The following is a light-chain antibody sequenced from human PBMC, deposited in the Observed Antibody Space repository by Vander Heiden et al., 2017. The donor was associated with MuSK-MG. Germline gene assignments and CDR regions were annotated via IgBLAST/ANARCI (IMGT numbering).Light chain of an antibody. V-gene: IGKV3-11*01. CDR3: QQRSNWPRLT. CDR2: DAS. CDR1: QSVGKY. J-gene: IGKJ4*01. Sequence: EIVLTQSPATLSLSPGERATLSCRASQSVGKYLAWYQQKSGQAPRLLIYDASNRAAGIPARFSGSGYGTDFTLTISSREPEDFAVYYCQQRSNWPRLTFGGGTKVEIK.